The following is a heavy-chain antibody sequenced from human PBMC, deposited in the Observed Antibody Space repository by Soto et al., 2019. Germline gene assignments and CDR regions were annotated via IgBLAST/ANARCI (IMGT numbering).Heavy chain of an antibody. J-gene: IGHJ6*02. Sequence: GKGLEWMGIIYPGDSATRYSPSFQGQVTISADKSISTAYLQWSSLKASDTAMYYCATRSGYYDYYYYGMDVWGQGTTVSVSS. V-gene: IGHV5-51*01. CDR2: IYPGDSAT. CDR3: ATRSGYYDYYYYGMDV. D-gene: IGHD3-3*01.